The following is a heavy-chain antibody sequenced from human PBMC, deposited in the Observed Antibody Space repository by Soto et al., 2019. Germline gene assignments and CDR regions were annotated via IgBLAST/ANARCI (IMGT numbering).Heavy chain of an antibody. Sequence: QVQLVQSGAEVKKPGASVKVSCKVSGYTLTELSMHWVRQAPGKGLEWMGGFDPEDGETIYAQKFQGRVTMTEDTSTDTAYMELSSLRSDDTAVYYGATDLRYSYGRSWFDPWGQGTLVTVSS. CDR1: GYTLTELS. CDR3: ATDLRYSYGRSWFDP. D-gene: IGHD5-18*01. J-gene: IGHJ5*02. CDR2: FDPEDGET. V-gene: IGHV1-24*01.